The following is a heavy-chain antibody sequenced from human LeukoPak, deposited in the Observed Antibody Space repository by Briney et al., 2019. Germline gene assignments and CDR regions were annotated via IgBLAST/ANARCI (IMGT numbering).Heavy chain of an antibody. CDR2: IIPIFGTA. V-gene: IGHV1-69*13. CDR3: ARPGGVYSGSYYAFDY. Sequence: GASVNVSCKASGGTFSIYAISWVRQAPGQGLEWMGGIIPIFGTANYAQKFQGRVTITADESTSTAYMELSSLRSEDTAVYYCARPGGVYSGSYYAFDYWGQGTLVTVSS. J-gene: IGHJ4*02. D-gene: IGHD1-26*01. CDR1: GGTFSIYA.